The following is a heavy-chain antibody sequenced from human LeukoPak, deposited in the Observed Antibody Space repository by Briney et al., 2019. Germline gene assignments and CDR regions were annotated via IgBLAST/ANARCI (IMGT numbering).Heavy chain of an antibody. D-gene: IGHD1-26*01. CDR3: ARDRGIGSYHTYNWFDP. V-gene: IGHV3-7*01. CDR2: IKQDGSEK. CDR1: GFTFSSYA. J-gene: IGHJ5*02. Sequence: GGSLRLSCAASGFTFSSYAMNWVRQAPGKGLEWVANIKQDGSEKYYVDSVKGRFTISRDNAKNSLYLQMNSLRAEDTAVYYCARDRGIGSYHTYNWFDPWGQGTLVTVSS.